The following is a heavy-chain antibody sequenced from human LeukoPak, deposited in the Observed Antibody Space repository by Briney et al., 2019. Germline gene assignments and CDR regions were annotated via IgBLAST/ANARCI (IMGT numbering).Heavy chain of an antibody. Sequence: ASVKVSCKASGYTFTSYDINWVRQATGQGLEWMGWMNPNSGNTGYAQKFQGRVTITRNTSINTAYMELSSLRSEDTAVYYCARGSSGWYGLYYYYYYMDVWGKGTTVTVSS. CDR2: MNPNSGNT. J-gene: IGHJ6*03. CDR1: GYTFTSYD. V-gene: IGHV1-8*03. D-gene: IGHD6-19*01. CDR3: ARGSSGWYGLYYYYYYMDV.